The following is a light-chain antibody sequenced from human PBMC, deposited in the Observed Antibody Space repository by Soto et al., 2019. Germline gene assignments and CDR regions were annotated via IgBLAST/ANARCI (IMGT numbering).Light chain of an antibody. CDR3: QKYKDWPTK. V-gene: IGKV3-15*01. Sequence: VLRQYTATVSVSLKQRSSLSCRASQSVSTTVAWYHQKPGQAPRLLVYGASTRATGIPARFSGSGAGTDFTLTITSLQSEDFGVYFCQKYKDWPTKFGQGTKVDIK. J-gene: IGKJ1*01. CDR1: QSVSTT. CDR2: GAS.